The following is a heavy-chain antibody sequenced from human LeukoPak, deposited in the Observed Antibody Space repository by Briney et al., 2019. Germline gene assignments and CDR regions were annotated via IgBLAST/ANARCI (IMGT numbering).Heavy chain of an antibody. V-gene: IGHV1-18*01. J-gene: IGHJ6*03. CDR2: ISGYNGNT. CDR1: GYNLKNYG. CDR3: ARSLRVLGGEYLDYYYMDV. D-gene: IGHD3-10*01. Sequence: GASVKVSCKASGYNLKNYGITWVRQAPGQGREWMGWISGYNGNTNYAQKLQGRVTMTTDTSTSTAYMELRSLRSDDTAVYYCARSLRVLGGEYLDYYYMDVWGKGTTVTISS.